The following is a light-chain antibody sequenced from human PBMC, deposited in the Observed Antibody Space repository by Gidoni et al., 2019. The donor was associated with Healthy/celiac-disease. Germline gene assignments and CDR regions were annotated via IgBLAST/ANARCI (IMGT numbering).Light chain of an antibody. Sequence: QSAPIQLASVSGSPGQSITISCTGTSSDVGGYNYVSWYQQHPGKAPKLMIYDVSNRPSGVSNRFSGSKSGNTASLTISGLQAEDEADYYCSSYTSSSTLVVFGGGTKLTVL. CDR3: SSYTSSSTLVV. J-gene: IGLJ2*01. V-gene: IGLV2-14*01. CDR2: DVS. CDR1: SSDVGGYNY.